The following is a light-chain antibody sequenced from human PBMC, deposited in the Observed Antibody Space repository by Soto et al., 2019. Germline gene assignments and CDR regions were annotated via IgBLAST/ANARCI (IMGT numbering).Light chain of an antibody. CDR1: QSVISN. Sequence: EIVMTQSPATLSVSPGERATLSCRASQSVISNLAWYQQKPGQAPRLLIYAVSDRATGTPDRFSGSGSGTDFTLTISRLEPEDFAVYYCQQYVGSSRTFGQGTKVDIK. J-gene: IGKJ1*01. CDR2: AVS. V-gene: IGKV3-20*01. CDR3: QQYVGSSRT.